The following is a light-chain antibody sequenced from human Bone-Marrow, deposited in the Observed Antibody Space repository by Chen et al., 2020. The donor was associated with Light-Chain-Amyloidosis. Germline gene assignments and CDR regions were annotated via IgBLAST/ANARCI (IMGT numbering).Light chain of an antibody. J-gene: IGLJ3*02. V-gene: IGLV3-21*02. CDR2: DDS. CDR1: NIGSTS. CDR3: QVWDRSSDRPV. Sequence: SYVLTQPSSVSVAPGQTATIACGGNNIGSTSVHWYQQTPGQAPLLVFYDDSDRPSGIPERLSGSNSGNTATLSISRVEAGDEADYDCQVWDRSSDRPVFGGGNKLTV.